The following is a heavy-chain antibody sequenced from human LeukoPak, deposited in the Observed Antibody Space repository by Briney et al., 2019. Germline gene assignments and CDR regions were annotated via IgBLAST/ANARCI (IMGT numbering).Heavy chain of an antibody. CDR1: GLAFSAYK. D-gene: IGHD2-15*01. CDR3: VVGGSPGY. Sequence: GGSLRLSCAASGLAFSAYKMHWVRQAPRKGLVWVSRISTDGYTTDYADFVQGRFTAPRDNTKNTWSLEMNSLRAEDTAVYYCVVGGSPGYWGQGTLVTVSS. J-gene: IGHJ4*02. V-gene: IGHV3-74*01. CDR2: ISTDGYTT.